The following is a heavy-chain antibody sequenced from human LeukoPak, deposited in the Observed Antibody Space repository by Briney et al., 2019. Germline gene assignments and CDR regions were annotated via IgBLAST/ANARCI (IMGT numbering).Heavy chain of an antibody. CDR1: GHTFSIYN. CDR2: INPSGGT. V-gene: IGHV1-46*01. D-gene: IGHD6-13*01. Sequence: GASVKVSCKASGHTFSIYNMHWVRQAPGQGLEWMGIINPSGGTSYAQKIQGRVTMTRDTSTTTVYMELSSLRSEDTAVYYCAREGVAATGLGYWGQGTLVTVSS. J-gene: IGHJ4*02. CDR3: AREGVAATGLGY.